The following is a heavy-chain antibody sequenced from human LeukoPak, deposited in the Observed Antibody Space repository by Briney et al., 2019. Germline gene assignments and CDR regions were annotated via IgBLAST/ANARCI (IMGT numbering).Heavy chain of an antibody. CDR1: GFTFNSYA. D-gene: IGHD6-13*01. V-gene: IGHV3-30-3*01. CDR2: ISNDGSNK. CDR3: AKERLRGGSSWSLDY. Sequence: PGGSLRLSCAASGFTFNSYAMHWVRQAPGKGLEWVAVISNDGSNKYYADSVKGRFTISRDNSKNTLYLQMNSLRAEDTAVYYCAKERLRGGSSWSLDYWGQGTLVTVSS. J-gene: IGHJ4*02.